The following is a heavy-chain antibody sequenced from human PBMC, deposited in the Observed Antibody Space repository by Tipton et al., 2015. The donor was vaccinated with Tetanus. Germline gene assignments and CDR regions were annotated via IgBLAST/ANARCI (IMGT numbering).Heavy chain of an antibody. CDR1: GDSFKTYT. D-gene: IGHD6-13*01. CDR2: MIPKFGTT. CDR3: ARGHSSSWFHVWFDP. V-gene: IGHV1-69*01. J-gene: IGHJ5*02. Sequence: QVQMVQSGAAVKKPGSSVRVSCKLSGDSFKTYTISWVRQAPGQGLEWMGGMIPKFGTTEHAQRFQGRLTITADDSASTLYMDLSSLTSEDTAIYYCARGHSSSWFHVWFDPWGQGTLVSVSS.